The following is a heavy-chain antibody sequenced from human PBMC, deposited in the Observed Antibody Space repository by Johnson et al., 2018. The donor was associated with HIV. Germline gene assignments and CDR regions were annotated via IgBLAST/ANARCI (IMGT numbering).Heavy chain of an antibody. CDR1: GFTFSSYW. J-gene: IGHJ3*02. Sequence: QVQLVESGGGLVQPGGSLRLSCAASGFTFSSYWMHWVRQAPGKGLEWVAVISYDGSNKYYAGSVKGRFTISRDNSKNMLYLQMNSLRAEDTAVYYCAKGDYGDYEGSDAFDIWGQGTMVTVSS. CDR3: AKGDYGDYEGSDAFDI. V-gene: IGHV3-30*18. CDR2: ISYDGSNK. D-gene: IGHD4-17*01.